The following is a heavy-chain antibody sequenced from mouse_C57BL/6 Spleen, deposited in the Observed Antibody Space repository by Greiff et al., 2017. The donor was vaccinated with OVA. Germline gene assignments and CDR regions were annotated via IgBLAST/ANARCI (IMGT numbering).Heavy chain of an antibody. CDR2: ISDGGSYT. CDR1: GFTFSSYA. Sequence: EVKLVESGGGLVKPGGSLKLSCAASGFTFSSYAMSWVRQTPEKRLEWVATISDGGSYTYYPDNVKGRFTISRDNAKNNLYLQMSHLKSEDTAMYYCARDQGNHQAWFAYWGQGTLVTVSA. J-gene: IGHJ3*01. V-gene: IGHV5-4*01. CDR3: ARDQGNHQAWFAY. D-gene: IGHD2-1*01.